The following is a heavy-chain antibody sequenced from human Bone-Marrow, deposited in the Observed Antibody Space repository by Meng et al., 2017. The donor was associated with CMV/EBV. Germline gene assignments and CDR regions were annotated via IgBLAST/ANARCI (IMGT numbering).Heavy chain of an antibody. CDR1: GASITSSSYF. Sequence: SETLSLTCTVSGASITSSSYFWDWIRQSPGKGLEWIGSLSYGGSIYYNSSLRSRVTISVDMSKNQFTLRLTSVTAADTAVYYCARDSAGSNYLGWFDPWGQGTLVTVSS. J-gene: IGHJ5*02. CDR2: LSYGGSI. V-gene: IGHV4-39*06. D-gene: IGHD4-11*01. CDR3: ARDSAGSNYLGWFDP.